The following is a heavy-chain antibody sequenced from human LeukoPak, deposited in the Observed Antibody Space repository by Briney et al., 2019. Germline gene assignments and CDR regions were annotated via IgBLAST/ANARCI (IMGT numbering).Heavy chain of an antibody. CDR2: IKEDGGEK. J-gene: IGHJ4*02. Sequence: GGSLRLSCAASGFTFSNYWMTWVRQAPGKGLEWVAHIKEDGGEKHYVDPVKGRFTISRDNAKNSLYLQMNSLRAEDTAMYYYVRDRGYCSGGTCYALWDYWGQGTLVTVSS. D-gene: IGHD2-15*01. CDR1: GFTFSNYW. CDR3: VRDRGYCSGGTCYALWDY. V-gene: IGHV3-7*01.